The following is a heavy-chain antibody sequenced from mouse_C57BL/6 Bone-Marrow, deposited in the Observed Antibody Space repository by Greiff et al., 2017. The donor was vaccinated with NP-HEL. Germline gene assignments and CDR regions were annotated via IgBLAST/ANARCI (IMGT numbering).Heavy chain of an antibody. CDR1: GFTFSSYG. CDR2: ISSGGSYT. CDR3: ARHGITTVVAPYYAMDY. J-gene: IGHJ4*01. Sequence: EVHLVESGGDLVKPGGSLKLSCAASGFTFSSYGMSWVRQTPDKRLEWVATISSGGSYTYYPDSVKGRFTISRANTRNTLYLQMGSLKSWDTAMYYCARHGITTVVAPYYAMDYWGQGTSVTVSS. V-gene: IGHV5-6*01. D-gene: IGHD1-1*01.